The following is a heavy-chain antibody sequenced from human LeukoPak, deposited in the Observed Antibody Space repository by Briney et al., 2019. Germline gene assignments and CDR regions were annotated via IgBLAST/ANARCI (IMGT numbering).Heavy chain of an antibody. J-gene: IGHJ4*02. V-gene: IGHV4-39*07. Sequence: SSETLSLTCTVSGGSISSSSYYWGWIRQPPGKGLEWIGSIYYSGSTYYNPSLKSRVTISVDTSKNQFSLKLSSVTAADTALYYCARYSSGWPYYFDYWGQGTLVTVSS. CDR1: GGSISSSSYY. D-gene: IGHD6-19*01. CDR3: ARYSSGWPYYFDY. CDR2: IYYSGST.